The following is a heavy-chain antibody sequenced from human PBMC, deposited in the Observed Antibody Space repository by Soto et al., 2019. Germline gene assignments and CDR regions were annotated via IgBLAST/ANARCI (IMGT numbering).Heavy chain of an antibody. CDR1: GFTFSNYA. CDR3: AKEYWASPSCNFDH. J-gene: IGHJ4*02. V-gene: IGHV3-23*01. CDR2: ISGSGAST. D-gene: IGHD2-2*01. Sequence: EVQLLESGGGLVQPGGSLRLSCAASGFTFSNYAMSWVRQAPGKGLEWVSAISGSGASTYYADSVKGRFTISRDNAKNTLYLQLNSLRAEDTAVYYCAKEYWASPSCNFDHWGQGTLVTVSS.